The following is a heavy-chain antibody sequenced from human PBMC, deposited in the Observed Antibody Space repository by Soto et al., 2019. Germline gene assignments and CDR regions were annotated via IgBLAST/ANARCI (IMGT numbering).Heavy chain of an antibody. CDR2: IHWNDDN. V-gene: IGHV2-5*01. J-gene: IGHJ4*02. CDR3: THRLVGSGQGY. D-gene: IGHD2-15*01. Sequence: QITLEETGPTLVKPTQTLTLTCTFSGFSLTTGRVGVGWIRQPPGKALEWLAVIHWNDDNHYSPSLKSRLTITKDTSKNQVVLTLTNRDPVDTATYYCTHRLVGSGQGYWGQGTLVTVSS. CDR1: GFSLTTGRVG.